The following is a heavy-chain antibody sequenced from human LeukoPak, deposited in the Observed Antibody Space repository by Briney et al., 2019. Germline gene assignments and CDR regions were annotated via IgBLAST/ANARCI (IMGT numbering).Heavy chain of an antibody. Sequence: GGSLRLSCAASGFTFSSYAMSWVRQVPGKGLEWVSSIYGSGGSTFYADSVKGRFTNSRDNSKNTLYLQMNSLRAEDTAVYFCAKGGGDSCYSSIDCWGQGTLVTVSS. V-gene: IGHV3-23*01. CDR1: GFTFSSYA. J-gene: IGHJ4*02. CDR3: AKGGGDSCYSSIDC. CDR2: IYGSGGST. D-gene: IGHD2-15*01.